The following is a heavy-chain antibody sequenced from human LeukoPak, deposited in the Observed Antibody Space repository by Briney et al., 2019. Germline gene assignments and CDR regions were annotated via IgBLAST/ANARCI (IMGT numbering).Heavy chain of an antibody. CDR3: AKKRVITTPAAIDWYFDL. Sequence: GGSLRLSCAASGFTVSSNYMSWVRQAPGRGLEWVSAISGSGGSTYYADSVKGRFTISRDNSKNTLYLQMNSLRAEDTAVYYCAKKRVITTPAAIDWYFDLWGRGTLLTVSS. V-gene: IGHV3-23*01. CDR1: GFTVSSNY. CDR2: ISGSGGST. J-gene: IGHJ2*01. D-gene: IGHD2-2*01.